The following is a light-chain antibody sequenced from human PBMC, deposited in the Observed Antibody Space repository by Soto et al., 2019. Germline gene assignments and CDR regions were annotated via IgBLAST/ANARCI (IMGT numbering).Light chain of an antibody. V-gene: IGLV4-69*01. J-gene: IGLJ2*01. Sequence: QLVLTQSPSASASLGASVKLTCTLSSGHSNYAIAWRQQQSEKGTRYLMKLNSDGSPSKGVGIRDRFSGSSSGAERYLTVSNLQSEDEADYFCQTWGSGIVVFGGGTKLTVL. CDR3: QTWGSGIVV. CDR1: SGHSNYA. CDR2: LNSDGSP.